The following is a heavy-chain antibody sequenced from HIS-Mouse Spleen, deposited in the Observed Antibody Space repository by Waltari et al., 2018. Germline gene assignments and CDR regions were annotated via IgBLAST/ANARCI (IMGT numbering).Heavy chain of an antibody. V-gene: IGHV4-4*07. Sequence: QVQLQESGPGLVKPSETLSLTCTVSGGSISSYSWSWIRQPAGKGLEWIGRIYTSGCTNYNPSLKSRVTMSVDTSKNQFSLKLSSVTAADTAVYYCARDFHDFWSGYYGGDKKHDAFDIWGQGTMVTVSS. CDR3: ARDFHDFWSGYYGGDKKHDAFDI. CDR2: IYTSGCT. D-gene: IGHD3-3*01. J-gene: IGHJ3*02. CDR1: GGSISSYS.